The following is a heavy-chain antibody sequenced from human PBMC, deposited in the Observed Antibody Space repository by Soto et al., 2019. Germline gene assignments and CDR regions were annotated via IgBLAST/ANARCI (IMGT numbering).Heavy chain of an antibody. CDR3: ARAGYGDYGDCYYGMDV. CDR2: IWYDGSNK. J-gene: IGHJ6*02. Sequence: GGSLRLSCAASGFTFSSYGMHWVRQAPGKGLEWVAVIWYDGSNKYYADSVKGRFTISRDNSKNTLYLQMNSLRAEDTAVYYCARAGYGDYGDCYYGMDVWGQGTTVTVSS. D-gene: IGHD4-17*01. V-gene: IGHV3-33*01. CDR1: GFTFSSYG.